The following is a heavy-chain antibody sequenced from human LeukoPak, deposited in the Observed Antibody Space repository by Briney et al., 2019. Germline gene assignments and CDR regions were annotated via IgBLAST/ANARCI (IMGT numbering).Heavy chain of an antibody. Sequence: GRSLRLSCAASGFTFSSYAMHWVRQAPGKGLEWVAVISYDGSNKYYADSVKGRFTISRDNSKNTLYLQMNSLRAEDTAVYYCARTTGYSSSWYLGHFDYWGQGTLVTVSS. CDR1: GFTFSSYA. CDR3: ARTTGYSSSWYLGHFDY. V-gene: IGHV3-30-3*01. CDR2: ISYDGSNK. J-gene: IGHJ4*02. D-gene: IGHD6-13*01.